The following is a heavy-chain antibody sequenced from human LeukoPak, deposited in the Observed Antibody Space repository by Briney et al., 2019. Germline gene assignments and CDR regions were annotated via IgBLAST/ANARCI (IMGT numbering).Heavy chain of an antibody. CDR2: INPGSGGT. Sequence: GASVKVSCKASGYTFTGYYMHWVRQAPGQGLEWLGWINPGSGGTNYAQKFQGRVTMTRDTSISTAYMELRRLRSDDTAVYYCAREDASAFDIWGQGTMVTVSS. CDR1: GYTFTGYY. J-gene: IGHJ3*02. V-gene: IGHV1-2*02. CDR3: AREDASAFDI.